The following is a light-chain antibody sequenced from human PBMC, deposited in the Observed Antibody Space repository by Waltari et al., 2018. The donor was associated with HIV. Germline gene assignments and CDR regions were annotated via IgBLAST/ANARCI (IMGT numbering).Light chain of an antibody. J-gene: IGLJ2*01. CDR3: QSYFASNYVI. Sequence: NFMLTQPHAVSESPGKTVTISCTRSSGLIARNYVQWYQQRPGGAPTTVIYENNQRPSGVPDRFSGSIDSSSNSASLTISGLKTYDEADYYCQSYFASNYVIFGGGTTLTVL. CDR2: ENN. V-gene: IGLV6-57*04. CDR1: SGLIARNY.